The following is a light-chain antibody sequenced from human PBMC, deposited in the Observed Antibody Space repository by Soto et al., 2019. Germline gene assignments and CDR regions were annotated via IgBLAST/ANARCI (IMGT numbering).Light chain of an antibody. J-gene: IGKJ2*01. CDR1: QSISSW. Sequence: DIPMTQSPSTLSASVGDRVTITCRASQSISSWLAWYQQKPGKAPKLLIYKASSLESGVPSRFSGSGSGTEFTLTVSSLQPDDFATYYCQQYDTYPYTFGLGTKLEIK. V-gene: IGKV1-5*03. CDR2: KAS. CDR3: QQYDTYPYT.